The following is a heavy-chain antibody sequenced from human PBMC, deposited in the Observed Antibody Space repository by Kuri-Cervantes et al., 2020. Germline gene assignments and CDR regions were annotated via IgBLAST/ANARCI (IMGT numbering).Heavy chain of an antibody. J-gene: IGHJ3*02. V-gene: IGHV3-30-3*01. Sequence: GGSLRLSCAASGFTFSSYAMHWVRQAPGKGLEWVAVISYDGINTYYADSVKGRFTISRDNSKNTLYLQMNSLRAEDTAVYYCARDRVQSRYRPGAFDIWGQGTMVTVSS. CDR1: GFTFSSYA. D-gene: IGHD3-9*01. CDR2: ISYDGINT. CDR3: ARDRVQSRYRPGAFDI.